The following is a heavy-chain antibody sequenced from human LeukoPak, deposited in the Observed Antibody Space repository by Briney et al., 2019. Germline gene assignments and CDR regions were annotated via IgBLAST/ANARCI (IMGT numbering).Heavy chain of an antibody. Sequence: ASVKVSCKASGYTFTSYGIRWVRQAPGQGLEWMGWISAYNGNTNYAQKLQGRVTMTTDTSTSTAYMELRSLRSDDTAVYYCARDGRHVVVPAAIALFDYWGQGTLVTVSS. J-gene: IGHJ4*02. V-gene: IGHV1-18*01. CDR3: ARDGRHVVVPAAIALFDY. CDR2: ISAYNGNT. CDR1: GYTFTSYG. D-gene: IGHD2-2*01.